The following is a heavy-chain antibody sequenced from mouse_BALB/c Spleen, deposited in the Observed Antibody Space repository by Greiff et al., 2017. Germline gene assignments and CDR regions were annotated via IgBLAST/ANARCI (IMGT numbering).Heavy chain of an antibody. Sequence: EVQLQESGPELVKPGASVKMSCKASGYTFTSYVMHWVKQKPGQGLEWIGYINPYNDGTKYNEKFKGKATLTSDKSSSTAYMELSSLTSEDSAVYYCARSHVTTVVAKGYFDYWGQGTTLTVSS. D-gene: IGHD1-1*01. J-gene: IGHJ2*01. CDR3: ARSHVTTVVAKGYFDY. V-gene: IGHV1-14*01. CDR1: GYTFTSYV. CDR2: INPYNDGT.